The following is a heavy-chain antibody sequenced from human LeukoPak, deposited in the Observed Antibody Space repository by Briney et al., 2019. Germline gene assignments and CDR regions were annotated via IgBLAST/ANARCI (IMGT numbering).Heavy chain of an antibody. CDR3: ARGKSSSWSYYYYYMDV. Sequence: GGSLRLSCAASGFTFDDYGMSWVRQAPGKGLEWVSGINWSGGSTGYADSVKGRFTISRDNAKNSLYLQMNSLRAEDTALYYCARGKSSSWSYYYYYMDVWGKGTTVTVSS. CDR1: GFTFDDYG. V-gene: IGHV3-20*04. J-gene: IGHJ6*03. D-gene: IGHD6-13*01. CDR2: INWSGGST.